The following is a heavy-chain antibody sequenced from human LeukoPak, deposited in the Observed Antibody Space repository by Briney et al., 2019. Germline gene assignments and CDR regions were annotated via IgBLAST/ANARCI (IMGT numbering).Heavy chain of an antibody. CDR1: GLTFSGYS. V-gene: IGHV3-48*01. J-gene: IGHJ3*02. CDR2: ISSSSSTI. Sequence: PGGSLRLSCAASGLTFSGYSMNWVRQAPGKGLEWVSYISSSSSTIYYADSVKGRFTISRDNAKNSLYLQMNSLRAEDTAVYYCAKDYYYDSSGFEFDAFDIWGQGTMVTVSS. CDR3: AKDYYYDSSGFEFDAFDI. D-gene: IGHD3-22*01.